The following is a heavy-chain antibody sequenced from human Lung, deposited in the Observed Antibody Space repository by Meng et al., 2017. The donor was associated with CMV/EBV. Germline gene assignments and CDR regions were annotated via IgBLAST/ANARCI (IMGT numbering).Heavy chain of an antibody. Sequence: SCAASGFTFSSYAMSWVRQAPGKGLEWVSTISGRGGSTYYADSVKGRFTISRDNSKNTLYLQMNSLRAEDTAVYYCAIDFWSGYYLSDFDYWGQGNXVTVSS. CDR2: ISGRGGST. D-gene: IGHD3-3*01. V-gene: IGHV3-23*01. CDR3: AIDFWSGYYLSDFDY. J-gene: IGHJ4*02. CDR1: GFTFSSYA.